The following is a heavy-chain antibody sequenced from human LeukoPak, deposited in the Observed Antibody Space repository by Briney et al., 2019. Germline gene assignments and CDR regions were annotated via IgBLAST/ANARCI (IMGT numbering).Heavy chain of an antibody. CDR1: GFTFSSYA. CDR3: AKGGIVVVITEYNWFDP. D-gene: IGHD3-22*01. CDR2: ISFDGTNK. J-gene: IGHJ5*02. V-gene: IGHV3-30-3*01. Sequence: GRSLRLSCAASGFTFSSYAMHWVRQAPGKGLEWVAVISFDGTNKYYVDSVKGRFTISRDSSKNTLYLQMNSLRAEDTAVYYCAKGGIVVVITEYNWFDPWGQGTLVTVSS.